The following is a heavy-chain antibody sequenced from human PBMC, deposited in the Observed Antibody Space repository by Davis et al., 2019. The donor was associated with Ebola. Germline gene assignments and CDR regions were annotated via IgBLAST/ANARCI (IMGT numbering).Heavy chain of an antibody. CDR1: GYSFTDDG. CDR3: ARDIALAAAGGYYGMDV. Sequence: ASVKVSCKASGYSFTDDGISWVRQAPGQGFEWMGWISTYNGNTNYAQKVQGRITMTTDTSTSTAYMELRSLRSDDTAVYYCARDIALAAAGGYYGMDVWGQGTTVTVSS. CDR2: ISTYNGNT. J-gene: IGHJ6*02. V-gene: IGHV1-18*01. D-gene: IGHD6-13*01.